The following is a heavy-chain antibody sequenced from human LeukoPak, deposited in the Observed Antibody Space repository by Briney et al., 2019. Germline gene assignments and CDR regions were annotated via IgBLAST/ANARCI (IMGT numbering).Heavy chain of an antibody. Sequence: ASVKVSCKASGYTFTSSNRHWVRKAPGKGLEWMEIINPSGGSTSYAQKFQGRVTMTRDTSTSTVYMELSSLRSEDTAVYYCAREEYSGYNYYFDYWGQGTLVTVSS. D-gene: IGHD5-12*01. J-gene: IGHJ4*02. CDR1: GYTFTSSN. CDR2: INPSGGST. V-gene: IGHV1-46*01. CDR3: AREEYSGYNYYFDY.